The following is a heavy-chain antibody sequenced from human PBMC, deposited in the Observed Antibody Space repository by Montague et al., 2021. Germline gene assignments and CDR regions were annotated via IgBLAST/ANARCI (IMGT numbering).Heavy chain of an antibody. D-gene: IGHD5-24*01. CDR2: RYYRSKWYN. CDR1: GDSVSSNDAT. CDR3: ARGWQKRFDP. Sequence: CAISGDSVSSNDATWNWNRQSPSRRLEWLGRRYYRSKWYNEYAISVKSRITVNPDTSKNQFSLLLNSVTPEDTAVYYCARGWQKRFDPWGQGTLVTVSS. J-gene: IGHJ5*02. V-gene: IGHV6-1*01.